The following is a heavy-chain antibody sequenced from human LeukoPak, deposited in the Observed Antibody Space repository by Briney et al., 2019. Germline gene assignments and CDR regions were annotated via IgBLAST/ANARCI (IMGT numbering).Heavy chain of an antibody. Sequence: GGSLRLSCAASGFTFSTYEMNWVRQAPGKGREWVSYISTRATTIYYAASVKGWFIIFRDNAKNSLYLQMNSLKAEDTAVYYCARLTWLDFDYWGQGTLVTVSS. J-gene: IGHJ4*02. D-gene: IGHD6-19*01. CDR2: ISTRATTI. CDR1: GFTFSTYE. CDR3: ARLTWLDFDY. V-gene: IGHV3-48*03.